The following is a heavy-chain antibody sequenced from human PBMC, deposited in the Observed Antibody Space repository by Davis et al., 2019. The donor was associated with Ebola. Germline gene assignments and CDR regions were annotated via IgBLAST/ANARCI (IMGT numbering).Heavy chain of an antibody. CDR3: ARNPYYYGSGGFDP. Sequence: GRFTISRDNAKNSLYLQMNSLRDEDTAVYYCARNPYYYGSGGFDPWGQGTLVTVSS. J-gene: IGHJ5*02. D-gene: IGHD3-10*01. V-gene: IGHV3-11*06.